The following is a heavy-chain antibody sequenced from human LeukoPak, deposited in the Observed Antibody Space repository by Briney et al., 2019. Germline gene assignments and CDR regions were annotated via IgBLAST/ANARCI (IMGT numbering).Heavy chain of an antibody. V-gene: IGHV3-23*01. Sequence: GGSLRPSCAASGFTFSSYAMSWVRQAPGKGLERVSGISGSGGSTYYADSVKGRFTISRDNSKNTLYLQMNSLRAEDTAVYYCAKGSSSGSFSVFDYWGQGTLVPVSS. CDR3: AKGSSSGSFSVFDY. CDR2: ISGSGGST. CDR1: GFTFSSYA. D-gene: IGHD3-10*01. J-gene: IGHJ4*02.